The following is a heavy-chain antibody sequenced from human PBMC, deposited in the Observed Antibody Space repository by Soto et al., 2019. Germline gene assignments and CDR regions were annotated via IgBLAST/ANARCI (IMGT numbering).Heavy chain of an antibody. V-gene: IGHV3-7*03. CDR1: GFTFGDYW. J-gene: IGHJ4*02. CDR3: ARDVYEILGRVVRRLDS. CDR2: LKRDGRER. Sequence: GGSLRLSCAASGFTFGDYWMTWVRQAPGKGLEWVANLKRDGRERYYVDSVKGRFSVSRDNAKNSLYLQMNNLRPEDTAVYYYARDVYEILGRVVRRLDSWGQGTLVTVSS. D-gene: IGHD2-8*01.